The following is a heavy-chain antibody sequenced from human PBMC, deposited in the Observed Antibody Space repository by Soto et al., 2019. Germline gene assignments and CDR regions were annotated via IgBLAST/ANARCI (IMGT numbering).Heavy chain of an antibody. D-gene: IGHD3-22*01. Sequence: ASVKVSCKVSGYTLTELSMHWVRQAPGKGLGWMGGFDPEDGETIYAQKFQGRVTMTEDTSTDTAYMELSSLRSEDTAVYYCATGPYYDSSGYSPNFDYWGQGTLVTVSS. CDR1: GYTLTELS. J-gene: IGHJ4*02. CDR3: ATGPYYDSSGYSPNFDY. CDR2: FDPEDGET. V-gene: IGHV1-24*01.